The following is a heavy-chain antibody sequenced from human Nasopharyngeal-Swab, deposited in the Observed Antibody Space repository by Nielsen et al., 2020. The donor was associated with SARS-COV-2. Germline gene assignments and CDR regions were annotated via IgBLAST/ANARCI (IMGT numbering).Heavy chain of an antibody. J-gene: IGHJ6*02. D-gene: IGHD6-13*01. V-gene: IGHV4-31*02. Sequence: WIRQPPGKGLEWIGYIYYTGSTYCNPSLKSRVPISVDTSKNQFSLKLTSVTAADMAVYYCARYPSSSWSSYGMDVWGQGTTVTVSS. CDR2: IYYTGST. CDR3: ARYPSSSWSSYGMDV.